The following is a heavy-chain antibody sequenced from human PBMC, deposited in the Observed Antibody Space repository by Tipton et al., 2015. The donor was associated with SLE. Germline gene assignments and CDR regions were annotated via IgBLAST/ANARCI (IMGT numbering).Heavy chain of an antibody. V-gene: IGHV3-23*01. D-gene: IGHD7-27*01. J-gene: IGHJ6*02. CDR2: ISGSGGST. CDR1: GFTFSSYA. Sequence: SLRLSCAASGFTFSSYAMSWVRQAPGKGLEWVSAISGSGGSTYYADSVKGRFTISRDNSKNTLYLQMNSLRAEDTAVYYCAKGGPELGSGYYYYGMDVWGQGITVTVSS. CDR3: AKGGPELGSGYYYYGMDV.